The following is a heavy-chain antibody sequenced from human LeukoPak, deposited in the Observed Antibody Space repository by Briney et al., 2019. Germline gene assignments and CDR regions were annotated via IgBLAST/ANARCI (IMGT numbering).Heavy chain of an antibody. CDR1: GYTFTGYY. CDR2: INPNSGGT. D-gene: IGHD6-6*01. Sequence: ASVKVSCKASGYTFTGYYMHWVRQAPGQGLEWMGWINPNSGGTNYAQKFQGRVTMTRDTSISTAYMELSRLRSDDTAVYYCPRGSTSSSHYFDYWGQGTLVTVSS. CDR3: PRGSTSSSHYFDY. J-gene: IGHJ4*02. V-gene: IGHV1-2*02.